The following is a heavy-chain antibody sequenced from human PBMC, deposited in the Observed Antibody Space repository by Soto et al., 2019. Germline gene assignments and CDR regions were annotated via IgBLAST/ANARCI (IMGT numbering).Heavy chain of an antibody. CDR1: GNSFTSSD. J-gene: IGHJ3*02. CDR2: MNPNSGNT. D-gene: IGHD3-10*01. CDR3: ARGLGGDAFDI. Sequence: ASVMVSCKASGNSFTSSDFNLERQAHGNGLAWLGWMNPNSGNTGSAPKFQGRVTMTRNTSISTAYMELSSLRSEDTAVYYCARGLGGDAFDIWGQGTMVTVSS. V-gene: IGHV1-8*01.